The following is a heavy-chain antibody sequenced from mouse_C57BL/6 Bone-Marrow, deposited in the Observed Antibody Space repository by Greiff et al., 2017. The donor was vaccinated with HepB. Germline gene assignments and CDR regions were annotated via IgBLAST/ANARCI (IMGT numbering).Heavy chain of an antibody. CDR1: GYSITSCYY. Sequence: EVKLQESGPGLVKPSQSLSLSCSVTGYSITSCYYWYWIRQFPGNKLEWMGYISYDGSNNYNPSLKNRISITRDTSKNQFFLKLNSVTTEDTATYDCARPLWYYAMDYWGQGTSVTVSS. CDR3: ARPLWYYAMDY. V-gene: IGHV3-6*01. CDR2: ISYDGSN. J-gene: IGHJ4*01. D-gene: IGHD1-1*02.